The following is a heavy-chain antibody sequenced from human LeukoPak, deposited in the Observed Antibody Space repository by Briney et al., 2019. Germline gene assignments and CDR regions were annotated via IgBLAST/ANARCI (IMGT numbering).Heavy chain of an antibody. D-gene: IGHD6-13*01. CDR3: ARNRAAAGTGWFDP. CDR1: GFTVSSNY. CDR2: IYSGGST. V-gene: IGHV3-53*01. J-gene: IGHJ5*02. Sequence: GGSLRLSCAASGFTVSSNYMSWVRQAPGKGLEWVSVIYSGGSTYYADSVKGRFTISRDNSKNTLYLRMNSLRAEDTAVYYCARNRAAAGTGWFDPWGQGTLVTVSS.